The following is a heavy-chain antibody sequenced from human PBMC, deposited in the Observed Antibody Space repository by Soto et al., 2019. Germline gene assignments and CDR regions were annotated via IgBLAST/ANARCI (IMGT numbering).Heavy chain of an antibody. CDR3: AKLLEYNWKAYHYFDY. V-gene: IGHV3-23*01. Sequence: PGGSLRLSCAASGFTFSSYAMSWVRQAPGKGLEWVSAISGSGGSTYYADSVKGRFTISRDNSKNTLYLQMNSLRAEDTAVYYCAKLLEYNWKAYHYFDYWGQGTLVTVSS. CDR1: GFTFSSYA. J-gene: IGHJ4*02. D-gene: IGHD1-20*01. CDR2: ISGSGGST.